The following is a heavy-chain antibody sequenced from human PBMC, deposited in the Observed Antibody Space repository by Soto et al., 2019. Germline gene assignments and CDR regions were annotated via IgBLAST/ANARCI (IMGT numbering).Heavy chain of an antibody. CDR3: AIDGSKSGCSGGSCYFVYWYFDL. D-gene: IGHD2-15*01. CDR1: GGTFSSYA. V-gene: IGHV1-69*12. Sequence: QVQLVQSGAEVKKPGSSVKVSCKASGGTFSSYAISWVRQAPGQGLEWMGGIIPIFGTANYAQKFQGRVTITADESTSTVYMELSSLRSEDTAVYYCAIDGSKSGCSGGSCYFVYWYFDLWGRGTLVTVSS. CDR2: IIPIFGTA. J-gene: IGHJ2*01.